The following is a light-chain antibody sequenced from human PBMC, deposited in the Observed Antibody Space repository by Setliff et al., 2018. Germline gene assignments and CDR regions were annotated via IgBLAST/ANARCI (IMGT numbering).Light chain of an antibody. V-gene: IGLV2-14*01. CDR2: EVS. Sequence: QSALTQPASVSGSPGQSITISCTGTSSDVGVYNSVSWYQQHPGKAPKLMIYEVSNRPSGISSRFSGSKSGNTASLTISGLQAEDEADYYCSSYTRSTTYVFGNGTKVTVL. CDR1: SSDVGVYNS. J-gene: IGLJ1*01. CDR3: SSYTRSTTYV.